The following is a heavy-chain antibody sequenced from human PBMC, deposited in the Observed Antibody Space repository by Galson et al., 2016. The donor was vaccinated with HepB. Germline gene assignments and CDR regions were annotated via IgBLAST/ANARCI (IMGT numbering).Heavy chain of an antibody. V-gene: IGHV3-30*04. CDR3: ARDERYCSSTTCNAPANYYLAS. J-gene: IGHJ4*02. Sequence: SLRLSCAASGFTFSTYSMHWVRQAPGKGLEWVTVISFDGRIKFYTDSVKGRFTISRDNSMNTLYLQMNSLRGEDTAVYYCARDERYCSSTTCNAPANYYLASWGQGTPVTVSS. D-gene: IGHD2-2*01. CDR2: ISFDGRIK. CDR1: GFTFSTYS.